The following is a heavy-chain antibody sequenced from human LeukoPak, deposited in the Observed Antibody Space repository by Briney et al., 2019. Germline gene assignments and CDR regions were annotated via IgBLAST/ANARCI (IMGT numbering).Heavy chain of an antibody. Sequence: PSETLSLTCTVSGGSISSYYWSWIRQPPGKGLEWIGEINHSGSTNYNPSLKSRVTISVDTSKNQFSLKLSSVTAADTAVYYCARGRRIQLYKDAFDIWGQGTMVTVSS. CDR3: ARGRRIQLYKDAFDI. CDR2: INHSGST. J-gene: IGHJ3*02. CDR1: GGSISSYY. D-gene: IGHD5-18*01. V-gene: IGHV4-34*01.